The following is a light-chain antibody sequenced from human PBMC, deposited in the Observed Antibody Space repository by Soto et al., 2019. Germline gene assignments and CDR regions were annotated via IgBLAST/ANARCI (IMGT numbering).Light chain of an antibody. CDR2: DVS. CDR1: SSKW. J-gene: IGKJ2*01. CDR3: QHTTDFT. V-gene: IGKV1-5*01. Sequence: DIQMTQSPSTLAASVGDTVTMTCRSSSKWLAWYQKKPGKAPKLLIDDVSNLERGVPPRFSGSTSGAESPLTIPGLQPDDLATYYCQHTTDFTFGQGTKVEIK.